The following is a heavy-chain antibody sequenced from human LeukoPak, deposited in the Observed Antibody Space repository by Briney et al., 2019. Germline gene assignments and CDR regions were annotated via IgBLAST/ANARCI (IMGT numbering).Heavy chain of an antibody. V-gene: IGHV4-59*01. CDR3: ARGYNWNYVRVPDYYYYMDV. Sequence: SETLSLTCTVSGGSISSYYWSWIRQPPGKGLEWIGYIYYSGSTNYNPSFKSRVTISVDTSKNQFSLKLSSVTAADTAVYYCARGYNWNYVRVPDYYYYMDVWGKGTTVTVSS. D-gene: IGHD1-7*01. CDR2: IYYSGST. CDR1: GGSISSYY. J-gene: IGHJ6*03.